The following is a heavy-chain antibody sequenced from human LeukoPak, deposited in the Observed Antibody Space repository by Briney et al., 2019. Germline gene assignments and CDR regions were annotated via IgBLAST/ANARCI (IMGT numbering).Heavy chain of an antibody. CDR3: ARNIVHYYFDY. V-gene: IGHV4-34*01. D-gene: IGHD2/OR15-2a*01. CDR2: INHSGST. CDR1: GGSFSGYY. Sequence: PSETLSLTCAVYGGSFSGYYWSWIRQPPGKGLEWIGEINHSGSTNYNPSLKSRVTISVDTSKNQFSLKLSSVTAADTAVYYCARNIVHYYFDYWGQGTLVTVSS. J-gene: IGHJ4*02.